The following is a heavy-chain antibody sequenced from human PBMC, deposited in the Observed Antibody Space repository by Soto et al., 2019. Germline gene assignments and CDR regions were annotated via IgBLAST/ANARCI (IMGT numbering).Heavy chain of an antibody. CDR1: GYSFTSLD. D-gene: IGHD1-26*01. V-gene: IGHV1-8*01. Sequence: QVQLVQSGAEVREPGASVKVSCKASGYSFTSLDINWVRQTTGQGLEWMGWMQPSSGRTGYAQKFQGSVAMTRDTSINTAYMELSSLTSDDTAFYYCARGVTAGVDYWGQVTLVTVSS. CDR2: MQPSSGRT. CDR3: ARGVTAGVDY. J-gene: IGHJ4*02.